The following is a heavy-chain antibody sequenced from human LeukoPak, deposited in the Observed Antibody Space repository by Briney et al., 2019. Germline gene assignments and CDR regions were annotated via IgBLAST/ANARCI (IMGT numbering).Heavy chain of an antibody. CDR1: GFTFSSYS. CDR2: ISSDSSTI. D-gene: IGHD3-3*01. V-gene: IGHV3-48*01. Sequence: GGSLRLSCAASGFTFSSYSMNWVRQAPGKGLEWVSDISSDSSTIHYADSVKGRFTISRDNSKNTLYLQMNSLRAEDTAVYYCAKAPWNPRGYYQDRWFDPWGQGTLVTVSS. CDR3: AKAPWNPRGYYQDRWFDP. J-gene: IGHJ5*02.